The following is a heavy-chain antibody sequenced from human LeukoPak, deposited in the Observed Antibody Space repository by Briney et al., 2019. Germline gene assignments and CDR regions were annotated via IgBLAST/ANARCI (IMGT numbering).Heavy chain of an antibody. D-gene: IGHD3-10*01. J-gene: IGHJ4*02. Sequence: SQTLSLTCAISGDSVSSNSAAWNWIRQSPSRGLEWLGRTYYRSKWYNDYAVSVKSRITINPDTSKNQFSLKLSSVTAADTAVYYCARIHGSGSQGIKDFLDYWGQGTLVTVSS. CDR2: TYYRSKWYN. CDR1: GDSVSSNSAA. CDR3: ARIHGSGSQGIKDFLDY. V-gene: IGHV6-1*01.